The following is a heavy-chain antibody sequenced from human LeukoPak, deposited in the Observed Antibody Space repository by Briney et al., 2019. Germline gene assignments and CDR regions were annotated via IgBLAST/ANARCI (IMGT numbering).Heavy chain of an antibody. CDR1: GFTFSDYY. CDR2: ISSSGSTI. D-gene: IGHD2-21*02. Sequence: GGSLRLSCAASGFTFSDYYMSWIRQAPGKGLEWVSYISSSGSTIYYADSVKGRFTISRDNAKNSLYLQMNSLRAEDTAVYYCARHPDCGGDCFYFDYCGQGTLVTVSS. V-gene: IGHV3-11*01. CDR3: ARHPDCGGDCFYFDY. J-gene: IGHJ4*02.